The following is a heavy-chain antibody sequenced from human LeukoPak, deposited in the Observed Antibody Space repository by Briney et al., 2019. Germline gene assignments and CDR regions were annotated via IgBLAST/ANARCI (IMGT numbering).Heavy chain of an antibody. CDR3: ARVGYYDSSGYYYYFDY. V-gene: IGHV4-61*02. CDR1: GGSISSGNYY. CDR2: IHTSGST. Sequence: KASETLSLTCTVSGGSISSGNYYWSWIRQPAGKGLEWIGRIHTSGSTNYNLSLKSRVTISVDTSKYQFSLKLSSVTAADTAVYYCARVGYYDSSGYYYYFDYWGQGTLVTVSS. D-gene: IGHD3-22*01. J-gene: IGHJ4*02.